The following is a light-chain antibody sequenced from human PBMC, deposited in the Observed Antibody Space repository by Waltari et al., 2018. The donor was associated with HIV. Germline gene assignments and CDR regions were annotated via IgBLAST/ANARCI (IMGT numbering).Light chain of an antibody. V-gene: IGLV2-8*01. CDR2: EVS. Sequence: QSALTQPLSASGSPGQSVTISSTGTSTEDGGSNDASWYQQHPGKAPKRVISEVSKRPSGVPDRFSGSKSGNTASLTVSGLQADDEGDYYCNSYAGSNNFVFGTGTKVTVL. CDR3: NSYAGSNNFV. J-gene: IGLJ1*01. CDR1: STEDGGSND.